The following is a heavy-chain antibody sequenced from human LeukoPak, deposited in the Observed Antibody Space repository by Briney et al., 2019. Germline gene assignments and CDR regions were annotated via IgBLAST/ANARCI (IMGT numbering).Heavy chain of an antibody. J-gene: IGHJ4*02. CDR3: AKNSGWYRYDS. CDR2: IHPEGTGK. CDR1: GFTFTTYA. Sequence: GGSLRLSCAASGFTFTTYAMSWVRQAPGKGLEWVANIHPEGTGKYHADSVKGRFTISRDNVDNTLYLQMNSLRVDDTAIYYCAKNSGWYRYDSWGQGTLVTVSS. V-gene: IGHV3-7*03. D-gene: IGHD6-13*01.